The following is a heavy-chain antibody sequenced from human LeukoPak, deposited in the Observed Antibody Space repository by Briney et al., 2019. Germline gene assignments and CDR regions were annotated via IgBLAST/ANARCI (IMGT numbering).Heavy chain of an antibody. CDR2: INSGSTYT. J-gene: IGHJ4*02. CDR3: ARSLTTLTYEGY. V-gene: IGHV3-21*01. CDR1: GFAFSTYT. D-gene: IGHD1-1*01. Sequence: GGSLRLSCTASGFAFSTYTMNWIRQAPGKGLEWVSSINSGSTYTYYTESVKGRFTVSRDNAKNSLFLQMNSLRAEDTAIYYCARSLTTLTYEGYWGQGTLVTVSS.